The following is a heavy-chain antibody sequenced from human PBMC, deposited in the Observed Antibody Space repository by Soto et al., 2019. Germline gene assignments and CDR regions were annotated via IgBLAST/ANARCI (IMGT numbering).Heavy chain of an antibody. J-gene: IGHJ6*02. CDR2: INPSGGST. Sequence: ASVKVSCKASGYTFTSYYMHWVRQAPGQGLEWMGIINPSGGSTSYAQKFQGRVTMTRDTSTSTVYMELSSLRSEDTAVYYCARMWTNGSGSKKDQNYYYYYGMDVWGQGTTVTAP. V-gene: IGHV1-46*01. CDR1: GYTFTSYY. CDR3: ARMWTNGSGSKKDQNYYYYYGMDV. D-gene: IGHD3-10*01.